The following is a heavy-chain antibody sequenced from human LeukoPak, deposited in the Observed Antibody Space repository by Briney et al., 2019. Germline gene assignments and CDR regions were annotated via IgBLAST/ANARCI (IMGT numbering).Heavy chain of an antibody. CDR2: INEDGSNK. J-gene: IGHJ4*02. CDR1: GFSVSNHY. CDR3: TRVIVAVPGYFDYFDF. D-gene: IGHD6-19*01. Sequence: GGSLRLSCTASGFSVSNHYMRWIRQAPGKGLEWVANINEDGSNKWHLGSVKGRFTVSRDNARNSLYLQMNSLRVEDTAVYYCTRVIVAVPGYFDYFDFWGQGVLVTVSS. V-gene: IGHV3-7*01.